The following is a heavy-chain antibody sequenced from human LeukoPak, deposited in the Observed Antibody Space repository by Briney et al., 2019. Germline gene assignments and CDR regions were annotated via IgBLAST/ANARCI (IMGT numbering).Heavy chain of an antibody. CDR3: ASSTNYYDSSGPTWSY. Sequence: PSETLSLTCTVSGGSISSSSYSWGWIRQPPGKGLEWIGSIYYSGSTYYNPSLKSRVTISVDTSKNQFSLKLSSVTAADTAVYYCASSTNYYDSSGPTWSYWGQGTLVTVSS. J-gene: IGHJ4*02. CDR2: IYYSGST. CDR1: GGSISSSSYS. D-gene: IGHD3-22*01. V-gene: IGHV4-39*01.